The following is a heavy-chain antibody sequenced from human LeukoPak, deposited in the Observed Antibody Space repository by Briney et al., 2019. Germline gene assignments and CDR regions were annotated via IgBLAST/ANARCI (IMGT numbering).Heavy chain of an antibody. J-gene: IGHJ4*02. V-gene: IGHV3-30*03. Sequence: GGSLRLSCAASGFTFSNHVMNWVRQAPGKGLEWVAVISYDGSNKYYADSVKGRFTISRDNSKNTLYLQMNSLRAEDTAVYYCARGGWLQPPYYFDYWGQGTLVTVSS. CDR1: GFTFSNHV. CDR3: ARGGWLQPPYYFDY. CDR2: ISYDGSNK. D-gene: IGHD5-24*01.